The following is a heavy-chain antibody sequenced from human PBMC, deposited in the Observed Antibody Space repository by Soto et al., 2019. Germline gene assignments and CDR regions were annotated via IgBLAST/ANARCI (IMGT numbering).Heavy chain of an antibody. D-gene: IGHD1-26*01. CDR3: ARVTVGATTMLDY. CDR1: GGTFSSYA. CDR2: IIPIFGTA. J-gene: IGHJ4*02. Sequence: GASVKVSCKASGGTFSSYAISWVRQAPGQGLEWMGGIIPIFGTANYAQKFQGRVTITADESTSTAYMELSSLRSEDTAVYYCARVTVGATTMLDYWGQGTLVTSPQ. V-gene: IGHV1-69*13.